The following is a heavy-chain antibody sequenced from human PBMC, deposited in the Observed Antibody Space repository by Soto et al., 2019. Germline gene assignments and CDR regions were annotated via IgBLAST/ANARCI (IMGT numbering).Heavy chain of an antibody. CDR2: IWYDGSNK. V-gene: IGHV3-33*01. CDR1: GFTFSSYG. J-gene: IGHJ4*02. D-gene: IGHD3-22*01. Sequence: PGGSLRLSCAASGFTFSSYGMHWVRQAPGKGLEWVAVIWYDGSNKYYADSVKGRFTISRDNSKNTLYLQMNSLRAEDTAVYYCARDFYYYDSSGSLPWYWGQGALVTVSS. CDR3: ARDFYYYDSSGSLPWY.